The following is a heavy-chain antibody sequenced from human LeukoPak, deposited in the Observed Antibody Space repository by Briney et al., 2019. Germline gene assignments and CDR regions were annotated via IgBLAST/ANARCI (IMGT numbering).Heavy chain of an antibody. V-gene: IGHV3-20*04. Sequence: GGSLRLSCAASGFTFSTYGMNWVRQAPGKGLEWVSGINWNGGSTGYADSVKGRFTISRDDAKNSLYLQMNSLRAEDTALYYCARGEEDTMIVRDWGQGTLVTVSS. CDR1: GFTFSTYG. J-gene: IGHJ4*02. D-gene: IGHD3-22*01. CDR3: ARGEEDTMIVRD. CDR2: INWNGGST.